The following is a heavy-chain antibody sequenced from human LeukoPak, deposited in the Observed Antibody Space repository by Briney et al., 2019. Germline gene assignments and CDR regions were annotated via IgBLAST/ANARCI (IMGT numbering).Heavy chain of an antibody. Sequence: GGSLRLSCAASGFTFSSYGMHWVRQAPGKGLEWVAFIRYDGSNKYCADSVRGRFTISRDNSKNTLYLQMNSLRAEDTAVYYCAKDHCSSTSCYKGFDYWGQGTLVTVSS. CDR3: AKDHCSSTSCYKGFDY. D-gene: IGHD2-2*02. CDR2: IRYDGSNK. CDR1: GFTFSSYG. V-gene: IGHV3-30*02. J-gene: IGHJ4*02.